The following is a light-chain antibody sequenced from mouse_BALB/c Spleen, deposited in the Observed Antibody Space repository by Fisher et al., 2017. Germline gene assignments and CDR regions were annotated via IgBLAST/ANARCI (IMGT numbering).Light chain of an antibody. CDR1: SSVSY. Sequence: IVITQTPAIMSASPGEKVTMTCRASSSVSYMHWYQQKPGSSPKPWIYDTSKLASGVPARFSGSGSGTSYSLTISSMEAEDAATYYCQQYHSYPPTFGGGTKLEIK. CDR3: QQYHSYPPT. J-gene: IGKJ2*01. CDR2: DTS. V-gene: IGKV4-61*01.